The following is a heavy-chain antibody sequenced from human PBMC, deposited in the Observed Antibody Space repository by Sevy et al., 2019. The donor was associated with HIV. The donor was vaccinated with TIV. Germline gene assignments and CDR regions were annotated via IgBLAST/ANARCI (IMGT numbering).Heavy chain of an antibody. Sequence: GGSLRLSCAASGFTFSSYWMSWVRQAPGKGLEWVATMKQDGSEKYYVDSVKGRLTISRDNAKNSLYLQMNSLRAEDTAVYYCVRGGVGGFSYSLDTWGQGTLVTVPS. V-gene: IGHV3-7*01. CDR1: GFTFSSYW. J-gene: IGHJ5*02. CDR3: VRGGVGGFSYSLDT. D-gene: IGHD5-18*01. CDR2: MKQDGSEK.